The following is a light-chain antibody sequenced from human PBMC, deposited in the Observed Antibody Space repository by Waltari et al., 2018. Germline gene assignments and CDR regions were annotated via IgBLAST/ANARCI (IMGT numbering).Light chain of an antibody. Sequence: EIVMTQPPATLSVSPGEGATLSCRADQSVSSNLAWYQHKPGQAPRLLICGASTRATGIPARFSGSGSGTQFTLTISSLQSEDFAFYYCQQYNNWPPEDTFGQGTKLEIK. CDR3: QQYNNWPPEDT. J-gene: IGKJ2*01. V-gene: IGKV3-15*01. CDR2: GAS. CDR1: QSVSSN.